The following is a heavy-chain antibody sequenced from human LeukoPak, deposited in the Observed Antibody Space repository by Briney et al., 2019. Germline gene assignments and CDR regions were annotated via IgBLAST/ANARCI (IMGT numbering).Heavy chain of an antibody. CDR2: IYHSGST. CDR1: GGSISSGGYY. Sequence: PSETLSLTCTVSGGSISSGGYYWSWIRQPPGKGLEWIGYIYHSGSTYYNLSLKSRVTISIDTSKNQFSLKLSSVTAADTAVYYCARRGSSFFDYWGQGILVTVSS. CDR3: ARRGSSFFDY. J-gene: IGHJ4*02. D-gene: IGHD6-13*01. V-gene: IGHV4-30-2*03.